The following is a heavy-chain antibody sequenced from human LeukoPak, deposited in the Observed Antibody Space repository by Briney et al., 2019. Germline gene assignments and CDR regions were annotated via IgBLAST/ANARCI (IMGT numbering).Heavy chain of an antibody. J-gene: IGHJ3*02. Sequence: GGSLRLSCAASGFTVSSNYMSWVRQAPGKGLEWVSVIYSGGSTYYAASVKGRFTISRDNSKNTLYLQMNSLRAEDTAVYYCARVDAPHYYDRGLESPDAFDIWGQETMVTVSS. CDR3: ARVDAPHYYDRGLESPDAFDI. CDR2: IYSGGST. D-gene: IGHD3-22*01. V-gene: IGHV3-66*01. CDR1: GFTVSSNY.